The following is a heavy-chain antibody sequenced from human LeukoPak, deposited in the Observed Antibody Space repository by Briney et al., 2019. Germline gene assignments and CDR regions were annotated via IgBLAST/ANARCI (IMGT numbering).Heavy chain of an antibody. D-gene: IGHD3-22*01. CDR1: GFTFSSYS. J-gene: IGHJ3*02. CDR2: ISSSSSYI. CDR3: ARDWADYYDSSGYFRAFDI. Sequence: RTGGSLRLSCAASGFTFSSYSMNWVRQAPGKGLEWVSSISSSSSYIYYADSVKGRFTISRDNAKNSLYLQMNSLRAEDTAVYYCARDWADYYDSSGYFRAFDIWGQGTMVTSLQ. V-gene: IGHV3-21*01.